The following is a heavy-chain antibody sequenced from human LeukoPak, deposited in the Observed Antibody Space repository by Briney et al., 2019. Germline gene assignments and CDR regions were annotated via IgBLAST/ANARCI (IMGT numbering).Heavy chain of an antibody. CDR1: GGSISSSNW. CDR2: IYHSGST. D-gene: IGHD3-10*01. V-gene: IGHV4-4*02. J-gene: IGHJ6*04. CDR3: ASLWFGDGPRDGMDV. Sequence: SETLSLTCAVSGGSISSSNWWSWVRQPPGKGLEWIGEIYHSGSTNYNPSLKSRVTISVDKSKNQFSLKLSSVTAADTAVYYCASLWFGDGPRDGMDVWGKGTTVTVSS.